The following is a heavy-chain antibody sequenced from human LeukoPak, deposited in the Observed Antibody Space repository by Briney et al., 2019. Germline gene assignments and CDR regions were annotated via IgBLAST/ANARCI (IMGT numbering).Heavy chain of an antibody. J-gene: IGHJ5*02. D-gene: IGHD3-22*01. CDR3: ARDGVVAINWFDP. Sequence: PSETLSLTCTVSGYSISSGYYWGWIRQPPGKGLEWIGSIHYSARIYYNPSLKSRLTISPDTSKNQFSLKLSSVTAADTAVYYCARDGVVAINWFDPWGQGTLVTVSS. V-gene: IGHV4-38-2*02. CDR1: GYSISSGYY. CDR2: IHYSARI.